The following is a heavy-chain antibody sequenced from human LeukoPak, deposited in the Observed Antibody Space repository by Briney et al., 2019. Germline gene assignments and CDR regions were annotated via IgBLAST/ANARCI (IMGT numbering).Heavy chain of an antibody. CDR2: IYHSGST. D-gene: IGHD4-17*01. V-gene: IGHV4-38-2*02. J-gene: IGHJ4*02. CDR3: ARGVAYYGETGYFDY. Sequence: SETLSLTCTVSGYSISSGYYWGWIRQHPGEGLEWIGSIYHSGSTYYNPSLKSRVTISVDTSKNQFSLKLSSVTAADTAVYYCARGVAYYGETGYFDYWGQGTLVTVSS. CDR1: GYSISSGYY.